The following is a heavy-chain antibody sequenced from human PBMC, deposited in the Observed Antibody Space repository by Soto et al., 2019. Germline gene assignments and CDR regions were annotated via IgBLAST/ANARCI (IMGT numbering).Heavy chain of an antibody. CDR2: ISYDGSNK. Sequence: GGSLRLSCAASGFTFSSYGMHWVRQAPGKGLERVAVISYDGSNKYYADSVKGRFTISRDNSKNTLYLQMNSLRAEDTAVYYCAKERRIGTGFYYYYGMDVWGQGTTVTVSS. V-gene: IGHV3-30*18. D-gene: IGHD6-13*01. CDR1: GFTFSSYG. J-gene: IGHJ6*02. CDR3: AKERRIGTGFYYYYGMDV.